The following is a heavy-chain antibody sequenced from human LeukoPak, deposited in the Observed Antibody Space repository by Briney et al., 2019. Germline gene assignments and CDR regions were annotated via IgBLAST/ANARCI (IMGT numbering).Heavy chain of an antibody. CDR1: GGTFSSYG. J-gene: IGHJ4*02. D-gene: IGHD6-13*01. CDR3: ATQSAGYSSSWYYY. CDR2: ISAYNGNT. Sequence: ASVKVSCKASGGTFSSYGISWVRQAPGQGLEWMGWISAYNGNTNYAQKLQGRVTMTTDTSTSTAYMELRSLRSDDTAVYYCATQSAGYSSSWYYYWGQGTLVTVSS. V-gene: IGHV1-18*01.